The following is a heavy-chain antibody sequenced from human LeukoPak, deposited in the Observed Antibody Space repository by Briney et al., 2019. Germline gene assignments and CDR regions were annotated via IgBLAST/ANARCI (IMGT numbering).Heavy chain of an antibody. CDR3: ARDGPSGSYSLVYAFDI. V-gene: IGHV3-30*03. J-gene: IGHJ3*02. CDR1: RFTFSIFG. D-gene: IGHD1-26*01. CDR2: ISSDGTNK. Sequence: QSGGSLRLSCAASRFTFSIFGMHWVRQAPGKGLEWIAVISSDGTNKYYADSVRGRFTISRDNSKDTLYLQMSSLRAEDTAVYYCARDGPSGSYSLVYAFDIWGQGTMVTVSS.